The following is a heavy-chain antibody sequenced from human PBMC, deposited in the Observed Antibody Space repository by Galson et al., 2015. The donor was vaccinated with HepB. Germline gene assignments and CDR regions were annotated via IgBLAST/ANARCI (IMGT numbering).Heavy chain of an antibody. CDR2: IKSKTEGGTT. D-gene: IGHD3-22*01. CDR3: TTSHSITMIVVHY. CDR1: GFTFSNAW. J-gene: IGHJ4*02. V-gene: IGHV3-15*01. Sequence: SLRLSCAASGFTFSNAWMSWVRQAPGKGLEWVGRIKSKTEGGTTDYAAPVKGRFTISRDDSKNTLYLQMNSLKTEDTAVYYCTTSHSITMIVVHYWGQGTLVTVSS.